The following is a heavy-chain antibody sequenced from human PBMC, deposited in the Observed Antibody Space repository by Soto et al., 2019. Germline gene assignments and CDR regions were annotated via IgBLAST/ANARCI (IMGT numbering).Heavy chain of an antibody. CDR2: VHPSGGNT. D-gene: IGHD3-22*01. CDR1: GYSFTAYF. J-gene: IGHJ4*02. CDR3: ARAPYSSSYFFFEY. Sequence: ASVKFSCKASGYSFTAYFMHWVRQAPGQGLEWMGIVHPSGGNTNYAQKFQGRVTMTWDTSTTTVYMELSSLRSDDTAVYYCARAPYSSSYFFFEYWGEGTQVTVSS. V-gene: IGHV1-46*01.